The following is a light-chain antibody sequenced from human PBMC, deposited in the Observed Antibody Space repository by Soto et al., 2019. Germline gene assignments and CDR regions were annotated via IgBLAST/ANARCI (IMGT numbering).Light chain of an antibody. Sequence: QSVLTPPPSASGTPGQRVSISCSGGSSNIGSHNVYWYQQLPGTAPKLLIFKNNQRPSGVPDRFSGSKSGTSASLAISGLRSEDEADYYCAAWDDSLSGRVFGTGTKLTVL. CDR3: AAWDDSLSGRV. V-gene: IGLV1-47*01. CDR2: KNN. CDR1: SSNIGSHN. J-gene: IGLJ1*01.